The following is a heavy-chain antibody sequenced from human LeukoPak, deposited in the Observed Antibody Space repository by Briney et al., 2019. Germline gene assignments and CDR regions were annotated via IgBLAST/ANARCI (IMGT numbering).Heavy chain of an antibody. Sequence: AASVKVSCKASGYTFTGFYIHWVRQAPGQGLEWMGWINPNSGGTNYAQKFQGRVTMTRDTSISTAYMELSRLTSDDTAIYYCARDWFVDSGDDPFPFDYWGQGTLVSVSS. CDR3: ARDWFVDSGDDPFPFDY. J-gene: IGHJ4*02. CDR2: INPNSGGT. D-gene: IGHD5-12*01. V-gene: IGHV1-2*02. CDR1: GYTFTGFY.